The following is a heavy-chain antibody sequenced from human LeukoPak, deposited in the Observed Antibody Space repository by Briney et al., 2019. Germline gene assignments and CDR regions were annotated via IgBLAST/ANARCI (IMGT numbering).Heavy chain of an antibody. V-gene: IGHV4-34*01. D-gene: IGHD3-10*01. CDR2: INHSGST. Sequence: SETLSLTCVVYGGSFSDYYWSWIRQPPGKGLEWIGEINHSGSTNYNPSLKSRVTISVDTSKNQFSLKLSSVTAADTAVYYCARVRDSYYMDVWGKGTTVTISS. J-gene: IGHJ6*03. CDR3: ARVRDSYYMDV. CDR1: GGSFSDYY.